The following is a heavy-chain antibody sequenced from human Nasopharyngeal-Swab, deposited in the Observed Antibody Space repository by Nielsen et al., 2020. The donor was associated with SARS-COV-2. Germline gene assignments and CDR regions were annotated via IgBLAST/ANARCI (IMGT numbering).Heavy chain of an antibody. Sequence: GGSLRLSCAASGFTFNNYNFNCVRHAPGKGLEWVSSISNSSSYIYYADSVKGRFTISRDNSKNSLYLQMNSLRAEDTAVYYCARDGLDYDFWSAYFMDVWGQGTTVTVSS. CDR2: ISNSSSYI. CDR3: ARDGLDYDFWSAYFMDV. J-gene: IGHJ6*02. V-gene: IGHV3-21*01. CDR1: GFTFNNYN. D-gene: IGHD3-3*01.